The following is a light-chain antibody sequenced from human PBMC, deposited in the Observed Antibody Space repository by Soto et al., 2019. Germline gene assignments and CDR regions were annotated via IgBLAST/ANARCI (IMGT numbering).Light chain of an antibody. CDR2: DAS. Sequence: EIVLTQSPAILSMSPGERATLSCRASQSVSSYLAWYQQKPGQAPRLLIYDASNRATGVPARFSGSGSGTDLTLTISSLEPEDFAVYYCQQRRYWPVTFGQGTKVDIK. V-gene: IGKV3-11*01. CDR3: QQRRYWPVT. J-gene: IGKJ1*01. CDR1: QSVSSY.